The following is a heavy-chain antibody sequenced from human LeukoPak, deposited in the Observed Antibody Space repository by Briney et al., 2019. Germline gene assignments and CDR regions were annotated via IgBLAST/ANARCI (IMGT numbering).Heavy chain of an antibody. D-gene: IGHD3-22*01. V-gene: IGHV4-59*01. CDR3: TRGSIAYYYMDV. CDR1: GGSLSSYY. Sequence: SETLSLTCTVSGGSLSSYYWGWLRQPPGKGLEWIGYIYYSGSTNYNPSLKSRVTISVDTSKNQFSLKLSSVTAADTAVYYCTRGSIAYYYMDVWGKGTTVTISS. CDR2: IYYSGST. J-gene: IGHJ6*03.